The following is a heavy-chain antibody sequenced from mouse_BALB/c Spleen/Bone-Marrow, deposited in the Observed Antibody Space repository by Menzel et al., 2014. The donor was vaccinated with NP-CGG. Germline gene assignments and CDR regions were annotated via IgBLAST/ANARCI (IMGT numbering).Heavy chain of an antibody. CDR2: INPINGGT. CDR3: TRSNYGYWYFDV. V-gene: IGHV1S81*02. CDR1: GYTFTSYY. Sequence: VQLQQSGAELVKPGASVKLSCKASGYTFTSYYMYWVRQRPGQGLEWIGEINPINGGTNFSGKFKSRATLTVDKSSSTAFMQLSTLTSEDSAVYYCTRSNYGYWYFDVWGAGTTVTVSS. J-gene: IGHJ1*01. D-gene: IGHD1-1*01.